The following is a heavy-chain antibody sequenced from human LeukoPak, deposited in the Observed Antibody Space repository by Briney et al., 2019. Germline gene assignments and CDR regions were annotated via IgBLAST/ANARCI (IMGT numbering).Heavy chain of an antibody. CDR2: IYSGGST. CDR3: ARPYGSGSYLVY. J-gene: IGHJ4*02. D-gene: IGHD3-10*01. Sequence: GRSLRLSCAASGFTVSSNYMSWVRQAPGKGLEWVSVIYSGGSTYYADSVKGRFTISRDNSKNTLYLQMNSLRAEDTAVYYCARPYGSGSYLVYWGQGTLVTVSS. V-gene: IGHV3-53*01. CDR1: GFTVSSNY.